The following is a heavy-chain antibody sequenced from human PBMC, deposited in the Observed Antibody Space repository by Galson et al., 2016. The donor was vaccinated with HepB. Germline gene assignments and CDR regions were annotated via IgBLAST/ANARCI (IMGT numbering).Heavy chain of an antibody. Sequence: SLRLSCAASGFTFSNYAMNWVRQAPGKGLEWVSHNSRDSGIIDYADPVKGRFTVSRDNGKNSLFLQMNSLRAEDTAVYYCVRDNDWAFAYWGQGILVTV. CDR3: VRDNDWAFAY. J-gene: IGHJ4*02. D-gene: IGHD1-1*01. CDR1: GFTFSNYA. CDR2: NSRDSGII. V-gene: IGHV3-48*01.